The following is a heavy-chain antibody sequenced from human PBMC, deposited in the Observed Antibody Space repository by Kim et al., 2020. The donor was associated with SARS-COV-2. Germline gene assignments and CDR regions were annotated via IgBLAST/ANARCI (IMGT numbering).Heavy chain of an antibody. CDR1: GGSISSSSYY. V-gene: IGHV4-39*01. J-gene: IGHJ5*02. CDR3: ARHHVGSTMIVVVAARFDP. Sequence: SETLSLTCTVSGGSISSSSYYWGWIRQPPGKGLEWIGSIYDSGSTYYNPSLKSRVTISVDTSKNQFHLKLSSVTAADTAVYYCARHHVGSTMIVVVAARFDPWGQGTMVTVPS. CDR2: IYDSGST. D-gene: IGHD3-22*01.